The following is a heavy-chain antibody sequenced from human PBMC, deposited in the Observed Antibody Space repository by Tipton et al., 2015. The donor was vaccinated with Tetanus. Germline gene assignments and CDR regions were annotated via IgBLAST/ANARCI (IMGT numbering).Heavy chain of an antibody. Sequence: TLSLTCAVYGGSFSGYYWNWIRQPPGKGLEWIGEINHSGSTNYNPSLKSRVTISVDTSKNQFSLKLSSVTAADTAVYYCARGPCSGGSCYWFDPWGQGTLVTVSS. CDR1: GGSFSGYY. CDR2: INHSGST. CDR3: ARGPCSGGSCYWFDP. J-gene: IGHJ5*02. D-gene: IGHD2-15*01. V-gene: IGHV4-34*01.